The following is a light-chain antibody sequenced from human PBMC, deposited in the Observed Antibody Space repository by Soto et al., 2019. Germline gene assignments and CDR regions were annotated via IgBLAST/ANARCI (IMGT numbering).Light chain of an antibody. Sequence: EIVMTQSPATLSVSPGERATLSCRASQSVSSNLAWYQQKPGQAPRILIYGASTRDTGIPARFSGSGSGTEFTLTISSLQSEDFAFYYGQQYKNWPPWTFGQGTKVEIK. CDR3: QQYKNWPPWT. CDR2: GAS. V-gene: IGKV3-15*01. J-gene: IGKJ1*01. CDR1: QSVSSN.